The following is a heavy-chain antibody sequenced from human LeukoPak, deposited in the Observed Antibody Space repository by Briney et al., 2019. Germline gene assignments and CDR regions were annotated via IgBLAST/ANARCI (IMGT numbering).Heavy chain of an antibody. D-gene: IGHD3-22*01. J-gene: IGHJ5*02. CDR2: IFYSGST. V-gene: IGHV4-59*11. CDR3: AKHLTNAYYDMIWFDP. Sequence: SETLSLTCSVSGDSISGHYWSWIRQPPGKGLEWIGYIFYSGSTNYSPSLRSRVTISVDMSKNQFSLKLSSATAADTAVYYCAKHLTNAYYDMIWFDPWGQGTLVTVSS. CDR1: GDSISGHY.